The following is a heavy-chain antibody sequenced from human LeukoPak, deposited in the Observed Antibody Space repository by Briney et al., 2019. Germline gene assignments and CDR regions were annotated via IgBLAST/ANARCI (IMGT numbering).Heavy chain of an antibody. CDR3: ARQSVVVPAAGGDWFDP. CDR2: INHSGST. CDR1: GWSFSCYY. Sequence: SETLSLNGAVYGWSFSCYYWSWLRQPPGKGLEWIGDINHSGSTNYNPSLKSRVTISVDTSKNKFSQKLSSVTAADTAVYYCARQSVVVPAAGGDWFDPWGQGTLVTVSS. D-gene: IGHD2-2*01. V-gene: IGHV4-34*01. J-gene: IGHJ5*02.